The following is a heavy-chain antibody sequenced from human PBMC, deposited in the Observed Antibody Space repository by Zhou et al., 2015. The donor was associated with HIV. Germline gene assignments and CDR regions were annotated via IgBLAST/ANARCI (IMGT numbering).Heavy chain of an antibody. Sequence: QVQLVQSGAEVKKPGASVKVSCKASGYTFTSYYMHWVRQAPGQGLEWMGIINPSGGSTSYAQKFQGRVTMTRDTSTSTVYMELSSLRSEDTAVYYCARVPSPIAAADWFDPWGQGTLVTVSS. CDR2: INPSGGST. V-gene: IGHV1-46*01. CDR1: GYTFTSYY. CDR3: ARVPSPIAAADWFDP. J-gene: IGHJ5*02. D-gene: IGHD6-13*01.